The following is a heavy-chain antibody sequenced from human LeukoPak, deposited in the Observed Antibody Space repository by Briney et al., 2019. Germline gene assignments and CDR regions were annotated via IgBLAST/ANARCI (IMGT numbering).Heavy chain of an antibody. CDR3: ARNPKPQYYDYVWGSSDDAFDI. J-gene: IGHJ3*02. CDR1: GFTFSSYW. D-gene: IGHD3-16*01. CDR2: INSDGSST. Sequence: PGGSLRLSCAASGFTFSSYWMHWVRQAPGKGLVWVSRINSDGSSTSYADSVKGRFTISRDNAKNTLYLQMNSLRAEDTAVYYCARNPKPQYYDYVWGSSDDAFDIWGQGTMVTVSS. V-gene: IGHV3-74*01.